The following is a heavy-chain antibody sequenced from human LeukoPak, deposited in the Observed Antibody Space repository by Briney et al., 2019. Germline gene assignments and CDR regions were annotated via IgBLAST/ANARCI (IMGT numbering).Heavy chain of an antibody. J-gene: IGHJ4*02. CDR3: AREGSGLNYYFDY. Sequence: PGGSLRLSCAASGFTFSSYGMHWVRQAPGKGLEWVAFIRYDGSNKYYADSVKGRFTISRDNAKNTLYLQMNSLRAEDTAVYYCAREGSGLNYYFDYWGQGTLVTVSS. CDR2: IRYDGSNK. V-gene: IGHV3-30*02. D-gene: IGHD6-19*01. CDR1: GFTFSSYG.